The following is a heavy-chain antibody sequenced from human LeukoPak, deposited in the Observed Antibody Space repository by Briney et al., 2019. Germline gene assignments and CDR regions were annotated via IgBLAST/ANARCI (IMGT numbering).Heavy chain of an antibody. CDR1: EYTFTSYD. CDR3: AREGFDY. Sequence: VASVKVSCKASEYTFTSYDINWVRQATGQGLEWLAYMNANSGNTGSAQKFQGRVTVTMNTSTRTAYMELSSLRSEDTAVYYCAREGFDYWGQGTLVTVSS. V-gene: IGHV1-8*01. J-gene: IGHJ4*02. CDR2: MNANSGNT.